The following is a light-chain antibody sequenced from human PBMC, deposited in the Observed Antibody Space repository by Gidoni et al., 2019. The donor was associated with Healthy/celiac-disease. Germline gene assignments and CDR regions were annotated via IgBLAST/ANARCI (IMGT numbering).Light chain of an antibody. V-gene: IGKV3-20*01. CDR2: GAS. J-gene: IGKJ5*01. CDR1: QSVSSSY. Sequence: IVLTQSPGTLSLSPGERPTLSCSASQSVSSSYLAWYQQKPGQAPRLLIYGASSRATGIPDRFSGSGSGTDFTLTISRLEPEDFAVYYCQQYGIFGQGTRLEIK. CDR3: QQYGI.